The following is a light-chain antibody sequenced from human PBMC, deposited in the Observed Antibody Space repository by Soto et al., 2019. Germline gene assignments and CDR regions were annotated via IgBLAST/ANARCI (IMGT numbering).Light chain of an antibody. CDR2: AAS. Sequence: ELVLTQSPGTLSLSPGERATLSCRASQSVSGSYLVWYQHKPGQAPRLLIYAASSRATGIPDRFSGSGSGTDFTLTISRLEPEDIAVYYCQQHGYSPYTFGQGTKVDIK. V-gene: IGKV3-20*01. J-gene: IGKJ2*01. CDR1: QSVSGSY. CDR3: QQHGYSPYT.